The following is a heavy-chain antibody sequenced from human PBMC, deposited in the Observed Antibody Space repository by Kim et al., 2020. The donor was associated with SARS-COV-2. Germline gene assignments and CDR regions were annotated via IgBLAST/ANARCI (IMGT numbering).Heavy chain of an antibody. V-gene: IGHV4-59*01. CDR2: IYYSGST. J-gene: IGHJ6*02. D-gene: IGHD1-26*01. CDR1: GGSISSYY. CDR3: ARAEGATVLFDYYYYGMDV. Sequence: SETLSLTCTVSGGSISSYYWSWIRQPPGKGLEWIGYIYYSGSTNYNPSLKSRVTISVDTSKNQFSLKLSSVTAADTAVYYCARAEGATVLFDYYYYGMDVWGQGTTVTVS.